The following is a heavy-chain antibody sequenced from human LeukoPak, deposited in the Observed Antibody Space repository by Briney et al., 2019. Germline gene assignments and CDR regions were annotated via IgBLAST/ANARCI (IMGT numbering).Heavy chain of an antibody. J-gene: IGHJ4*02. CDR2: IYPGDSDT. Sequence: GESLKISCKGSEYSFTNYWIGWVRQMPGKGLEWMGIIYPGDSDTRYSPSFQGQVTISADKSIITAYLQWSSLKASDTAMYYCARSALGSCSGGNCYSDYWGQGTLVTVSS. CDR3: ARSALGSCSGGNCYSDY. V-gene: IGHV5-51*01. D-gene: IGHD2-15*01. CDR1: EYSFTNYW.